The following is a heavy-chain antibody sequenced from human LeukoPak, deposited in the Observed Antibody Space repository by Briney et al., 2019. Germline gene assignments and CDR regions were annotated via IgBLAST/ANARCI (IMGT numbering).Heavy chain of an antibody. D-gene: IGHD2-15*01. Sequence: GGSLRLSCAASGFTFSRYNMNWVRQAPGKGLEWGSSISRTGNYIYYADSVKGRFTISRDNAQYSLFLQMNSLRVEDTAVYYCARVLETDCSGGSCYSGLDYWGQGTLVTVSS. CDR1: GFTFSRYN. V-gene: IGHV3-21*01. J-gene: IGHJ4*02. CDR2: ISRTGNYI. CDR3: ARVLETDCSGGSCYSGLDY.